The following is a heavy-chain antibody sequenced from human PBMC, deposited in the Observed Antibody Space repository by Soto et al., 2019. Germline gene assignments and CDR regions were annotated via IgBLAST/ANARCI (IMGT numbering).Heavy chain of an antibody. V-gene: IGHV3-15*01. Sequence: GGSLRLSCAASGSTFSNAWMSWVRQAPGKGLEWVGRIKSKTDGGTTDYAAPVKGRFTISRDDSKNTLYLQMNSLKTEDTAVYYCTTSGYSGYDPMGYYYYYMDVWGKGTTVTVSS. CDR2: IKSKTDGGTT. CDR1: GSTFSNAW. CDR3: TTSGYSGYDPMGYYYYYMDV. J-gene: IGHJ6*03. D-gene: IGHD5-12*01.